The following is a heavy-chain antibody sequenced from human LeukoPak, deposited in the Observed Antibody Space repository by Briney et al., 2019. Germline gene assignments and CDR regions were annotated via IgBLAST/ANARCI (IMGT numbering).Heavy chain of an antibody. CDR1: GYTFTSYD. CDR2: MNPNSGGT. J-gene: IGHJ4*02. V-gene: IGHV1-2*02. Sequence: ASVKVSCKASGYTFTSYDINWVRQATGQGLEWMGWMNPNSGGTNYAQKFQGRVTMTRDTSISTAYMELSRLRSDDTAVYYCARDKSSGPLGRYFYWGQGTLVTVSS. CDR3: ARDKSSGPLGRYFY. D-gene: IGHD3-22*01.